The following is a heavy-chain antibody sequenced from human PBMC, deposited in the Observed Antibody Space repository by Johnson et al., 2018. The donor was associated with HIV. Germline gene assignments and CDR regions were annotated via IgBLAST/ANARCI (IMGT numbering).Heavy chain of an antibody. D-gene: IGHD1-7*01. CDR2: ISYDGSNK. Sequence: VQLVESGGGVVQPGRSLRLSCAASGFTFTSYAMHWVRQAPGKGLELVALISYDGSNKNYAESVKGRITISRDNSKNMLYMKMNSLRAEDTAVYYCARGEGWKYRDAFDIWGQGTMVTVSS. CDR3: ARGEGWKYRDAFDI. V-gene: IGHV3-30*04. J-gene: IGHJ3*02. CDR1: GFTFTSYA.